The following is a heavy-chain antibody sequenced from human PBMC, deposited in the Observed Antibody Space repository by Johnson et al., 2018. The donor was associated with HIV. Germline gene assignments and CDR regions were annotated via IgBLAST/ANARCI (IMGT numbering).Heavy chain of an antibody. J-gene: IGHJ3*02. CDR2: IYSGGSI. Sequence: VQLVESGGGLVQPGGSLRLSCAASGFTVSSNYMSWVRQAPGKGLEWVSVIYSGGSIYYADSVKGRLNISRDNSKNTLYLQRNSLRAEDTAVYYCARDGMTATKANIWGQGTMVTVSS. CDR3: ARDGMTATKANI. V-gene: IGHV3-66*01. D-gene: IGHD1-14*01. CDR1: GFTVSSNY.